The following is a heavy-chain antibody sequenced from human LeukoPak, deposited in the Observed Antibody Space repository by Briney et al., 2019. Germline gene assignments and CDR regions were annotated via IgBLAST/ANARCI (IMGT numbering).Heavy chain of an antibody. CDR1: GGTFISYA. J-gene: IGHJ1*01. D-gene: IGHD2-15*01. CDR2: IIHILGIA. Sequence: ASVKVSCKASGGTFISYAISWVRQAPGQGLEWMGRIIHILGIANYAKKFQGRVTITPDQSTSTAYMELSGLRSQENAVHYCVSDLSGVYSVYFQHWGQGTLVTVSS. CDR3: VSDLSGVYSVYFQH. V-gene: IGHV1-69*04.